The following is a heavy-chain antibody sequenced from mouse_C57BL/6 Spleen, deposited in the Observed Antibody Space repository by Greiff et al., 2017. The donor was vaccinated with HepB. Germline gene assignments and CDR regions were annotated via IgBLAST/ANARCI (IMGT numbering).Heavy chain of an antibody. D-gene: IGHD1-1*01. Sequence: EVQVVESEGGLVQPGSSMKLSCTASGFTFSDYYMAWVRQVPEKGLEWVANINYDGSSTYYLDSLKSRFIISRDNAKNILYLQMSSLKSEDTATYYCARGGDYYYGSRYYFDYWGQGTTLTVSS. CDR3: ARGGDYYYGSRYYFDY. V-gene: IGHV5-16*01. CDR1: GFTFSDYY. J-gene: IGHJ2*01. CDR2: INYDGSST.